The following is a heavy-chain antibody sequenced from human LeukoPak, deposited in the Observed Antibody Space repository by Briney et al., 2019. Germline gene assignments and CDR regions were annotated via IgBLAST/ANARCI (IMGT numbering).Heavy chain of an antibody. CDR1: GYTFTGYY. D-gene: IGHD6-19*01. Sequence: ASVKVSCKASGYTFTGYYMHWVRQAPGQGLEWMGWINTNSGGTDYAQKFQGRVTMTRDTSISTAYMELSRLRSDDTAVYYCARDGLRSFYSSGWYFVYWGQGTLVTVSS. CDR3: ARDGLRSFYSSGWYFVY. CDR2: INTNSGGT. V-gene: IGHV1-2*02. J-gene: IGHJ4*02.